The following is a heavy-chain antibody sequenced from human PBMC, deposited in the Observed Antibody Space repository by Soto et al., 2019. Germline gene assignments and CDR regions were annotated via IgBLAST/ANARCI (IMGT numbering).Heavy chain of an antibody. D-gene: IGHD6-13*01. V-gene: IGHV1-8*01. J-gene: IGHJ6*02. CDR1: GYTFTSYD. CDR3: AREWSAAGHFYGMDV. Sequence: QVQLVQSGAEVKKPGASVQVSCTTSGYTFTSYDINWVRPAPGQGLAWVGWMNTNSDDTRSAQKFRGRLTLTRDKSMRAVYMKLSNLRPDDSAVFYCAREWSAAGHFYGMDVWGQGTTVAVSS. CDR2: MNTNSDDT.